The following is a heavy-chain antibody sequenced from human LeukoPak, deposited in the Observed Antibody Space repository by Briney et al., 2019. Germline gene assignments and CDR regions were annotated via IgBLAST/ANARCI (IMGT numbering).Heavy chain of an antibody. J-gene: IGHJ3*02. CDR2: ISSSSSYI. CDR3: ARVHSITIFGADAFDI. V-gene: IGHV3-21*01. D-gene: IGHD3-3*01. CDR1: GFTFSSYS. Sequence: GGSLRLSCAASGFTFSSYSMNWVRQAPGKGLEWVSSISSSSSYIYYADSVKGRFTISRDNAKNSLYLQMNSLRAEDTAVYYCARVHSITIFGADAFDIWGQGTMVTVSS.